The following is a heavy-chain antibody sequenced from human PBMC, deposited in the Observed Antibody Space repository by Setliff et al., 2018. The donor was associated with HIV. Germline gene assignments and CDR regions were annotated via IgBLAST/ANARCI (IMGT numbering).Heavy chain of an antibody. V-gene: IGHV4-59*01. CDR1: GGSFSGYY. Sequence: SETLSLTCAVYGGSFSGYYWSWIRQSPGKGLEWIGYIYYSGTTNYNPSLKSRVTISVDTSKNQFSLKLSSVTAADTAVYYCARDRGRVVGFDYWGQGTLVTVSS. CDR2: IYYSGTT. D-gene: IGHD3-3*01. J-gene: IGHJ4*02. CDR3: ARDRGRVVGFDY.